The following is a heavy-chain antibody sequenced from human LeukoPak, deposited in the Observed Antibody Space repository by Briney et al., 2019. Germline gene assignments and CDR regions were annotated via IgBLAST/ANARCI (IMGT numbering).Heavy chain of an antibody. CDR3: AKGFLGFLEWSIDY. V-gene: IGHV3-30*02. J-gene: IGHJ4*02. CDR2: IRYDGSNK. Sequence: GGSLRLSCAASGFTFSSYGMHWVRQAPGKGLEWVAFIRYDGSNKYYADSVKGRFTISRDNSKNTLYLQTNSLRAEDTAVYYCAKGFLGFLEWSIDYWGQGTLVTVSS. D-gene: IGHD3-3*01. CDR1: GFTFSSYG.